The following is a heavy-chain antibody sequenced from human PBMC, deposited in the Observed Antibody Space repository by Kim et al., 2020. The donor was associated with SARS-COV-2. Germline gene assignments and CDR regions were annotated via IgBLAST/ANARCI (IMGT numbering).Heavy chain of an antibody. V-gene: IGHV1-69*13. Sequence: SVKVSCKASGGNFSSYAISWERQARGQGLEWMGGIIPIFGTANYAQKFQGRVTITADESTSTAYMELSSLRSEDTAVYYCAREDIGAVVAYFDYWGQGT. CDR1: GGNFSSYA. CDR3: AREDIGAVVAYFDY. CDR2: IIPIFGTA. D-gene: IGHD2-15*01. J-gene: IGHJ4*02.